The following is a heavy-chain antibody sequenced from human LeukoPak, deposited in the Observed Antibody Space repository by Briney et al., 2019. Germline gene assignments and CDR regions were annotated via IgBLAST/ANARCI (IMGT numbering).Heavy chain of an antibody. J-gene: IGHJ6*02. CDR2: IYYSGST. Sequence: KPSETLSLTCTVSGGSISSYYWSWIRQPPGKGLEWIGYIYYSGSTNYNPSLRSRVTISVDTSKNQFSLDLRSVTAADTAVYYCARGPHYHDSSGYSPSYSHAMDVWGQGTTVTVSS. D-gene: IGHD3-22*01. CDR3: ARGPHYHDSSGYSPSYSHAMDV. CDR1: GGSISSYY. V-gene: IGHV4-59*01.